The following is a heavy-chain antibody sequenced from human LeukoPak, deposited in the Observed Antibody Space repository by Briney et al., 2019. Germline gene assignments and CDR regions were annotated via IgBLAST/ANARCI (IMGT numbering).Heavy chain of an antibody. CDR1: GGSISSYY. D-gene: IGHD3-10*01. Sequence: SETLSLTCTVSGGSISSYYWSWIRQPPGKGLEWIGEIYHSGSTNYSPSLKSRVTISVDKSKNQFSLRLTSVTAADTAVYYCARAGGVLGYFDLWGQGTLVTVSS. CDR3: ARAGGVLGYFDL. CDR2: IYHSGST. J-gene: IGHJ4*02. V-gene: IGHV4-59*08.